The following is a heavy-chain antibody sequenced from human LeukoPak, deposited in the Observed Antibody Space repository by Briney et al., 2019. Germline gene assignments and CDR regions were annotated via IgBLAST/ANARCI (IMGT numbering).Heavy chain of an antibody. CDR3: ARDNTMVRGAWYFDS. V-gene: IGHV1-69*05. D-gene: IGHD3-10*01. Sequence: GSSVKVFCKASGGTFSSYAISWVRQAPGQGLEWMGGIIPIFGTANYAQKFQGRVTITTDESTSTAYMELSSLRSEDTAVYYCARDNTMVRGAWYFDSWGQGTVVTVSS. J-gene: IGHJ4*02. CDR2: IIPIFGTA. CDR1: GGTFSSYA.